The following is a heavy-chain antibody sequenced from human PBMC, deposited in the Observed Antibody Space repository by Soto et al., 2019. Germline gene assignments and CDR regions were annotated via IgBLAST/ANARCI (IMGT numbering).Heavy chain of an antibody. D-gene: IGHD3-22*01. CDR1: GFTFSSYA. CDR2: ISVSGGST. V-gene: IGHV3-23*01. CDR3: AKDSKHKIVVVSTTTRADYFDY. J-gene: IGHJ4*02. Sequence: EVQLLESGGGLVQPGGSLRLSCAASGFTFSSYAMSWGRQAPGKGLEWVSAISVSGGSTYYADSVKGRFTISRDNSKNTLYLQMNTLRAEDTAVYYCAKDSKHKIVVVSTTTRADYFDYWGQGTLVTVSS.